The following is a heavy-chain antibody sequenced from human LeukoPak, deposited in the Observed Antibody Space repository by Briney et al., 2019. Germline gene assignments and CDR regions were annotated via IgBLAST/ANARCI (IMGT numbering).Heavy chain of an antibody. J-gene: IGHJ4*02. CDR1: GFTSGNVW. CDR3: TTHYEQNAFDY. D-gene: IGHD3-3*01. Sequence: LSCAAAGFTSGNVWMSWVRQAEGNGLEWDGRIKSKTDGGTTDYAAPVKGRFTISRDDSKNTLYLQMNSLKTEDTAVYYCTTHYEQNAFDYWGQGTLVTVSS. V-gene: IGHV3-15*01. CDR2: IKSKTDGGTT.